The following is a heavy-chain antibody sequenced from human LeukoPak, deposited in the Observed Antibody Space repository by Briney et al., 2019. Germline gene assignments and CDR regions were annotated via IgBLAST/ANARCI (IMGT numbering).Heavy chain of an antibody. CDR3: ARDSGSYSVQYFQH. CDR2: IIPIFGTA. V-gene: IGHV1-69*13. J-gene: IGHJ1*01. Sequence: SVKVSCKASGYTFTNYGISWVRQAPGQGLEWMGGIIPIFGTANYAQRFQGRVTITADESTSTAYMELSSLRSEDTAVYYCARDSGSYSVQYFQHWGQGTLVTVSS. CDR1: GYTFTNYG. D-gene: IGHD1-26*01.